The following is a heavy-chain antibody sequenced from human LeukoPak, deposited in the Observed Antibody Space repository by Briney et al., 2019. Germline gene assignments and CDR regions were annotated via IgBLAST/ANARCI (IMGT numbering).Heavy chain of an antibody. CDR3: VRGSYPSGRLDS. V-gene: IGHV3-72*01. CDR1: GFTFTDHY. J-gene: IGHJ4*02. CDR2: IRNQANSYTS. Sequence: PGGSLRLSCATSGFTFTDHYMDWVRQAPGKGLEWVGRIRNQANSYTSEYAASVEGRFTISRDDSKNALYLQMNRLRSEDTAIYYCVRGSYPSGRLDSWGQGTLVTVSS. D-gene: IGHD1-26*01.